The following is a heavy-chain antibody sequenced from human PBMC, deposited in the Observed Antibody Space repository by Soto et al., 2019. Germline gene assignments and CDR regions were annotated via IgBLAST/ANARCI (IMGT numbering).Heavy chain of an antibody. CDR2: IYHSGST. D-gene: IGHD6-13*01. J-gene: IGHJ4*02. CDR3: XXXXXIAAAGV. V-gene: IGHV4-4*02. CDR1: GGSIXXXXX. Sequence: QVQLQESGPGLVKPSGTLSLTCAVSGGSIXXXXXXSWVXQPPGKGLEWIGEIYHSGSTNYNPSFKSXXXXXXXXXXXXXXXXXXXXXXXXXXXYXXXXXXXIAAAGVWGQGTLVTVSS.